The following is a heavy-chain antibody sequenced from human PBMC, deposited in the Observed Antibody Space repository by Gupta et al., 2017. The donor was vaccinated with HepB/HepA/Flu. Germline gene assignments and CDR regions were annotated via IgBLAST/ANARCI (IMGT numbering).Heavy chain of an antibody. V-gene: IGHV3-23*01. Sequence: EVLLLESGGGLAPPGGSLRLSCGLSGFNFDNKAMSWVRQASGKGLEWVSAISGGDTKTFYADSGKGRFTISRDRSKNVLYLQMNSLRAEDTAVYYCATDRLLLWFGAVVHGGQGTLVTVSS. D-gene: IGHD3-10*01. CDR2: ISGGDTKT. CDR1: GFNFDNKA. CDR3: ATDRLLLWFGAVVH. J-gene: IGHJ4*02.